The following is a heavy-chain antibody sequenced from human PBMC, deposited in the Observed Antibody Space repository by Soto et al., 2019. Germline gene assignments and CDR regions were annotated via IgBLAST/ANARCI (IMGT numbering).Heavy chain of an antibody. J-gene: IGHJ4*01. Sequence: QVQLQESGPGLVRPSGTLSLTCAVSGDSINSSNWWSWVRQPPGKGLEWIGKIYHSGSTNYNQSLKSRVNMSLDTSKNQYTLKLNAVTAADTAVYYCAGERLYEGGYYFSHFDYWGHGTMVTVSS. CDR3: AGERLYEGGYYFSHFDY. CDR1: GDSINSSNW. D-gene: IGHD3-22*01. CDR2: IYHSGST. V-gene: IGHV4-4*02.